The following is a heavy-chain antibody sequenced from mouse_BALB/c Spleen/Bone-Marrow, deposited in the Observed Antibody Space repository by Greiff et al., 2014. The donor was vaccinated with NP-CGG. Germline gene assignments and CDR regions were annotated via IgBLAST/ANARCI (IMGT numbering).Heavy chain of an antibody. CDR1: GYTLTSYW. J-gene: IGHJ4*01. Sequence: EVQLQQSGTVLARPGASVKMSCKASGYTLTSYWMHWVKQRPGQGLEWIGAIYPGNSDTSYNQKFKGKAKLTAVTSTSTAYMGLSSLTNEDSAVYYCTRYPYYYGSRNYYAMDYWGQGTSVTVSS. CDR3: TRYPYYYGSRNYYAMDY. V-gene: IGHV1-5*01. CDR2: IYPGNSDT. D-gene: IGHD1-1*01.